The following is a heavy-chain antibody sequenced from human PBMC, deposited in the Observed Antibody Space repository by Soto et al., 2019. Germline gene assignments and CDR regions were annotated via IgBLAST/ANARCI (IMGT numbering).Heavy chain of an antibody. Sequence: SETLSLTCTVSGGSISSSSYYWGWIRQPPGKGLEWIGSIYYSGSTYYNPSLKSRVTISVDTSKNQFSLKLSSVTAADTAVYYCARHRGSTAMVKYYYYYYGMDVWGQGTTVS. D-gene: IGHD5-18*01. J-gene: IGHJ6*02. CDR2: IYYSGST. V-gene: IGHV4-39*01. CDR3: ARHRGSTAMVKYYYYYYGMDV. CDR1: GGSISSSSYY.